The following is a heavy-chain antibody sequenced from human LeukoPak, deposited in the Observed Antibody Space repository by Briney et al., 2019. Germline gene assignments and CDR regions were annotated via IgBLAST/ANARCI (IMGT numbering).Heavy chain of an antibody. CDR1: GFTFSDYY. D-gene: IGHD3-3*01. CDR2: ISSSGSTI. V-gene: IGHV3-11*04. CDR3: AREYYDFWSGYRYFDY. Sequence: PGGSLRLSCAASGFTFSDYYMSWIRQAPGKGLEWVSYISSSGSTIYYADSVKGRFTISRDNAKNSLYLQMNSLRAEDTAVYYCAREYYDFWSGYRYFDYWGQGTLVTVSS. J-gene: IGHJ4*02.